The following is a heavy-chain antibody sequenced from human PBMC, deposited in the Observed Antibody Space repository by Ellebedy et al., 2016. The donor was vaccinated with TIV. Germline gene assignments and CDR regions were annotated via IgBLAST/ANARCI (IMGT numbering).Heavy chain of an antibody. CDR1: RGSISDYY. CDR3: ARHPLEWLVGPMYFDY. J-gene: IGHJ4*02. V-gene: IGHV4-39*01. Sequence: MPSETLSLTCTVSRGSISDYYWGWIRQPPGKGLEWIGSIYYGGSTYYNPSLKSRVTISVDTSKNQVSLKLSSVTAADTAVYYCARHPLEWLVGPMYFDYWGQGTLVTVSS. D-gene: IGHD6-19*01. CDR2: IYYGGST.